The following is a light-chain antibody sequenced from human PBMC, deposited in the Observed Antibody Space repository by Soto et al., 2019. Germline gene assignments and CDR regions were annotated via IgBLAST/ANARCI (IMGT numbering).Light chain of an antibody. CDR1: QSVLYSSNNKNY. CDR2: WAS. J-gene: IGKJ1*01. V-gene: IGKV4-1*01. Sequence: DIVMTQCPDSLAVSLGERATINCKSSQSVLYSSNNKNYLAWYQRKPGQPPKLLIYWASTRESGVPDRFSGSGSGTEFTLTISSLQAEDVAVYYCQQYYSTPRTFGQGTKVDIK. CDR3: QQYYSTPRT.